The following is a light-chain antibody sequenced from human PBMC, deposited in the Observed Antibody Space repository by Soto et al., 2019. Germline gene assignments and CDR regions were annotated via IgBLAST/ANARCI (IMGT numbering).Light chain of an antibody. CDR3: SSYTSSSTLLYV. CDR1: SSDVGGYNY. V-gene: IGLV2-14*01. J-gene: IGLJ1*01. CDR2: DVS. Sequence: QSALTQPASVSGSNGQSITISCTGTSSDVGGYNYVSWYQQHPGKAPKLMIYDVSNRPSGVSNRFSGSKSGNTASLTISGLQAEDEADYYCSSYTSSSTLLYVFGTGTKVTVL.